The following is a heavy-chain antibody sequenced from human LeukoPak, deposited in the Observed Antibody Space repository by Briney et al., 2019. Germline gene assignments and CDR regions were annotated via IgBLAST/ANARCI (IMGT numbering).Heavy chain of an antibody. CDR1: GYTFTGYY. CDR2: INPNSGGT. J-gene: IGHJ6*02. D-gene: IGHD2-2*01. CDR3: ARDKIGYCSSTSCYDSYYYGMDV. V-gene: IGHV1-2*02. Sequence: ASVKVSCKASGYTFTGYYMHWVRQAPGQGLEWMGWINPNSGGTNYAQKFQGRVTMTRDTSISTAYMELSRLRSDDTAVYYCARDKIGYCSSTSCYDSYYYGMDVWGQGTTVTVSS.